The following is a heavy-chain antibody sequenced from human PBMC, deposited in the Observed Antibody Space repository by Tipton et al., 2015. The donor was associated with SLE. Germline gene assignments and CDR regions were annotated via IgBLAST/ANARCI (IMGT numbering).Heavy chain of an antibody. CDR2: IYYSGTT. Sequence: TLSLTCTVSGSSITAYYWTWIRQPPGKGLEWLGYIYYSGTTNYNPSLKSRITISVDTSKSQFSLKMTSVTAADTAVYYCAGHVVGARGFDYWGQGTLVTVSS. V-gene: IGHV4-59*01. J-gene: IGHJ4*02. CDR3: AGHVVGARGFDY. D-gene: IGHD1-26*01. CDR1: GSSITAYY.